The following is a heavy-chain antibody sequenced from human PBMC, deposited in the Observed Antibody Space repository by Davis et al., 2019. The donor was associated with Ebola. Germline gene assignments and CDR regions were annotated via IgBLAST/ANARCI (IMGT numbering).Heavy chain of an antibody. V-gene: IGHV2-5*02. CDR2: IHWDDEK. D-gene: IGHD3-22*01. Sequence: SGPTLVKPTQTLTLTCTFSGFSLTTSGVGVGWIRQPPGRALEWLALIHWDDEKRYSPSLSSRLTITKDTSRNQVVLTMTNVDPVDTATYYCAHRRQKSRGAWNFDYWGQGTLVTVSS. CDR1: GFSLTTSGVG. CDR3: AHRRQKSRGAWNFDY. J-gene: IGHJ4*02.